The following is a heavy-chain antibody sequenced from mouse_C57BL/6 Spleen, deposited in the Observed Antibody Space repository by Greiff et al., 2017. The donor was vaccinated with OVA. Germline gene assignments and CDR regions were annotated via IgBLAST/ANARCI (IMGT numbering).Heavy chain of an antibody. V-gene: IGHV5-4*01. CDR3: ARDLYYYGSSPHYYAMDY. Sequence: EVHLVESGGGLVKPGGSLKLSCAASGFTFSSYAMSWVRQTPEKRLEWVATISDGGSYTYYPDNVKGRFTISRDNAKNNLYLQMSHLKSEDTAMYYCARDLYYYGSSPHYYAMDYWGQGTSVTVSS. J-gene: IGHJ4*01. D-gene: IGHD1-1*01. CDR2: ISDGGSYT. CDR1: GFTFSSYA.